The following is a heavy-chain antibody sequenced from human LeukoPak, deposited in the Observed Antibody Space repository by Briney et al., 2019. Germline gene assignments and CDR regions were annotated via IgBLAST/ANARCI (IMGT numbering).Heavy chain of an antibody. CDR2: INAGNGNT. CDR3: ARAVDTAMVDLGIQDY. V-gene: IGHV1-3*01. Sequence: GASVKVSCKASGYSFSSYAMHWVRQAPGQRLEWMGWINAGNGNTKYSQQFQGRVTITRDTSASTAYMELSSLRSEDTAVYYCARAVDTAMVDLGIQDYWGQGTLVTVSS. CDR1: GYSFSSYA. J-gene: IGHJ4*02. D-gene: IGHD5-18*01.